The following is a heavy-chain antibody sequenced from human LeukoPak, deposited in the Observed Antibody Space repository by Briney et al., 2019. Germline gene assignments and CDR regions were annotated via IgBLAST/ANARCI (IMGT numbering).Heavy chain of an antibody. Sequence: SETLSLTCTVSGGSISSSSYYWSWIRQPPGKGLEWIGYIYYSGSTNYNPSLKSRVTISVDTSKNQFSLKLSSVTAADTAVYYCARARSEGNWFDPWGQGTLVTVSS. CDR3: ARARSEGNWFDP. CDR2: IYYSGST. CDR1: GGSISSSSYY. V-gene: IGHV4-61*01. J-gene: IGHJ5*02.